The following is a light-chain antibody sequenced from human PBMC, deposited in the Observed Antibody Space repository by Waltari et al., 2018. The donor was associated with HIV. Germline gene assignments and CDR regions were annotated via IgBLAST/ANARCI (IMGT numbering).Light chain of an antibody. CDR2: GVF. CDR1: ENIDGNS. CDR3: QQYASSPRT. Sequence: DIVLTQSPGTLSLSPGESATLSCRASENIDGNSLAWYQQIPGQCPRLLIYGVFSRATGVADRYSGSGAGTDFTLTISRLEPEDFAVYFCQQYASSPRTFGQGTRVEIK. J-gene: IGKJ1*01. V-gene: IGKV3-20*01.